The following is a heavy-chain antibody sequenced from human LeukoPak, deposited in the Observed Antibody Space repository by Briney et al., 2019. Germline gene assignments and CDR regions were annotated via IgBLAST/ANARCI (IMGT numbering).Heavy chain of an antibody. Sequence: PSETLSLTCAVYGGSFSGYYWSWIRQPPGKGLEWIGEINHSGSTYYNPSLKSRVIILFDTAKNHFSLNLSSVTAADTAVYYCARSDGYGLIGIWGQGTMVTVSS. D-gene: IGHD3-10*01. J-gene: IGHJ3*02. CDR3: ARSDGYGLIGI. CDR2: INHSGST. V-gene: IGHV4-34*01. CDR1: GGSFSGYY.